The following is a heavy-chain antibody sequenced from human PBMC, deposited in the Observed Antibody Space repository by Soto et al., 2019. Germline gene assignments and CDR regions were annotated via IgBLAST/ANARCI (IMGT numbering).Heavy chain of an antibody. J-gene: IGHJ5*02. CDR1: GVSISGSSYY. Sequence: QLQLQESGPGLVKPSETLSLICSVSGVSISGSSYYWGWIRQPPGKGLEWIGSIYYSGQTYYNPSLKSRVTISIDRSKNQFSLNLTSVTATDTAIYYCARHGSSWGRGTLVTVSS. V-gene: IGHV4-39*01. CDR3: ARHGSS. CDR2: IYYSGQT.